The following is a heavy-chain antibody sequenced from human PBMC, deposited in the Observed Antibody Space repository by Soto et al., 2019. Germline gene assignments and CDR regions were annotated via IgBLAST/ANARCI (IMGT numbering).Heavy chain of an antibody. CDR2: VSGSGGNT. Sequence: VQLLESGGGLLQPGGSLRLSCAASGFTFSTYAMTWVRQAPGKGPEWVSSVSGSGGNTLYADSAKGRFTISRDNSKNTLYLQMNSLRAGDTAVYYCAKGRAPSGWYPPYYYGMAVWGQGTTVIVSS. CDR1: GFTFSTYA. J-gene: IGHJ6*02. CDR3: AKGRAPSGWYPPYYYGMAV. D-gene: IGHD6-19*01. V-gene: IGHV3-23*01.